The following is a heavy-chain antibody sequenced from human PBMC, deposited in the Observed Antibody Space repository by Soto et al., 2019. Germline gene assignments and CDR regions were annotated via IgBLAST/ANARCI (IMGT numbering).Heavy chain of an antibody. CDR3: ARQVRKVVVPAAIAYYYMDV. Sequence: PSETLSLTCTVSGGYISSYYWSWIRQPPGKGLEWIGYIYYSGSTNYNPSLKSRVTISVDTSKNQFSLKLSSVTAADTAVYYCARQVRKVVVPAAIAYYYMDVWGKGTTVTVSS. D-gene: IGHD2-2*02. J-gene: IGHJ6*03. CDR2: IYYSGST. CDR1: GGYISSYY. V-gene: IGHV4-59*08.